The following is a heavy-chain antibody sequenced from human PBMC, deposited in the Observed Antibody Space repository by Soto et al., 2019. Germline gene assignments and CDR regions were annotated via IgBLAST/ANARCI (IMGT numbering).Heavy chain of an antibody. V-gene: IGHV1-58*01. CDR3: AAGEIGGSYYYYGMDV. CDR1: GFTFTSSA. J-gene: IGHJ6*02. CDR2: IVVGSGNT. Sequence: SVKVSCKASGFTFTSSAVQWVRQARGQRLEWIGWIVVGSGNTNYAQKFQERVTITRDMSTSTAYMELSSLRSEDTAVYYCAAGEIGGSYYYYGMDVWGQGTTVTVSS. D-gene: IGHD3-10*01.